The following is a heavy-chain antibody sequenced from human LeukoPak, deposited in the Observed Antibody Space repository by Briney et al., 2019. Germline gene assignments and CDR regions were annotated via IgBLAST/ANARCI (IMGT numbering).Heavy chain of an antibody. CDR1: GYTFTNYG. Sequence: ASVKVSCKASGYTFTNYGISWVRQAPGQGLEWMGWISTNNGNSNYAQKLQDRVTMTTDTSTTTAYMDLRSLRSDDTAVYYCARAGGWAREDYKGDAFDIWGQGTMVIVSS. D-gene: IGHD6-19*01. V-gene: IGHV1-18*01. CDR2: ISTNNGNS. J-gene: IGHJ3*02. CDR3: ARAGGWAREDYKGDAFDI.